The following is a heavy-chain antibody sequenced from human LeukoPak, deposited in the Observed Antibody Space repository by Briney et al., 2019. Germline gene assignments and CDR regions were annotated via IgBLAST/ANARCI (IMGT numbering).Heavy chain of an antibody. J-gene: IGHJ1*01. CDR2: IHHSGST. V-gene: IGHV4-38-2*02. CDR1: GYSISSGYY. Sequence: PSETLYLTCIVSGYSISSGYYWGWFRQPPGKELEWIGNIHHSGSTYYNPSLKSRVTISVDTSKNQLSLKLSSVTAADTAVYYCARVAAGIGFFQHWGQGTLVTVSS. D-gene: IGHD6-13*01. CDR3: ARVAAGIGFFQH.